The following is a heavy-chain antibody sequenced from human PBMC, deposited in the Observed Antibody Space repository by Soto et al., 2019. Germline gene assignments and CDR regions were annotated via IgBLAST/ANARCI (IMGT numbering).Heavy chain of an antibody. Sequence: EVQLLESGGGLVQRGGSLRLSCAASGFSISSYAMNWVRQAPGKGLEWVSGISGSGDNTYYADSVKGRFSISRDTSKNTLYVQMNSLRAEDTAVYYCAKDRCSNSVCYFRHWGQGVLVTVSS. CDR1: GFSISSYA. CDR3: AKDRCSNSVCYFRH. V-gene: IGHV3-23*01. J-gene: IGHJ4*02. CDR2: ISGSGDNT. D-gene: IGHD2-8*01.